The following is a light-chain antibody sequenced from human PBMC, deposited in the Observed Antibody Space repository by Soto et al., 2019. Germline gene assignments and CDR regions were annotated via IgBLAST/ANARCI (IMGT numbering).Light chain of an antibody. J-gene: IGKJ3*01. CDR2: GAS. Sequence: EIVMTQSPATLSVSPGERATLSCRACQSVSSNLAWYQQKPGQAPRLLIYGASTRATGIPARFSGSGSGTEFTLTISSLQSEDFAVYYCQHYGNEGTFGPGTQVDLK. CDR1: QSVSSN. CDR3: QHYGNEGT. V-gene: IGKV3-15*01.